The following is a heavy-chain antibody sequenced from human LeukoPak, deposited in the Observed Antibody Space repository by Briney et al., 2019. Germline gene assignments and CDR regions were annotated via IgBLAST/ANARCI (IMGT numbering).Heavy chain of an antibody. D-gene: IGHD6-19*01. J-gene: IGHJ4*02. CDR3: ARGRSAVAGIFDY. CDR2: ISSSSSYI. Sequence: GGSLILPCAASGFTFSSYSMNWVRQAPGKGLEWVSSISSSSSYIYYADSVKGRFTISRDNAKNSLYLQMNSLRAEDTAVYYCARGRSAVAGIFDYWGQGTLVTVSS. CDR1: GFTFSSYS. V-gene: IGHV3-21*01.